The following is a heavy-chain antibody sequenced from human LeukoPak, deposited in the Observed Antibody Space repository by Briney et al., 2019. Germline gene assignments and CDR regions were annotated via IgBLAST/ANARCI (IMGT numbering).Heavy chain of an antibody. V-gene: IGHV3-74*01. D-gene: IGHD5-12*01. J-gene: IGHJ4*02. Sequence: GGSLRLSCAASGFTFSSYWMHWVRQAPGKGLVWVTRINSNGGSTFYEDSVKGRFTISRDNSKNTLYLQMSSLRPEDTAVYYCVMAISGYDPQRFDYWAQGTLVTVSS. CDR3: VMAISGYDPQRFDY. CDR1: GFTFSSYW. CDR2: INSNGGST.